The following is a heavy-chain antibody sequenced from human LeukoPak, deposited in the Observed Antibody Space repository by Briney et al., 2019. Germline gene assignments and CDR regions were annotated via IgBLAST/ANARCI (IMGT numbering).Heavy chain of an antibody. V-gene: IGHV1-46*01. Sequence: ASVKVSCKASGYTFTSYYMHWVRQAPGQGLEWMGIINPSGGSTNYAQKFQGRVTMTRDTSTSTVYMELSSLRSEDTAVYYCARDRGRFLEWLLPTGFDYWGQGTLVTVSS. D-gene: IGHD3-3*01. CDR2: INPSGGST. CDR3: ARDRGRFLEWLLPTGFDY. CDR1: GYTFTSYY. J-gene: IGHJ4*02.